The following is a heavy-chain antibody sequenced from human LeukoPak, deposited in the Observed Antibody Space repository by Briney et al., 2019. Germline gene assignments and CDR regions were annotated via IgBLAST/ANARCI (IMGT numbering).Heavy chain of an antibody. CDR1: GGTFSSYA. Sequence: SVKVSCKASGGTFSSYAISWVPQAPGQGLEWMERIIPILGIANYAQKFQSRVTITADKSTSTAYMELSSLRSEDTAVYYCARAPRVRGGYFDYWGQGTLVTVSS. CDR2: IIPILGIA. J-gene: IGHJ4*02. D-gene: IGHD3-10*01. CDR3: ARAPRVRGGYFDY. V-gene: IGHV1-69*04.